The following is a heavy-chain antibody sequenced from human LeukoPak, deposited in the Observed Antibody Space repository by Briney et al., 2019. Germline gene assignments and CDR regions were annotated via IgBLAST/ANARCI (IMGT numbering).Heavy chain of an antibody. CDR2: IGTTSGAI. Sequence: GGSLRLSCAASGFTFNAFGMNWVRQAPGKGLEWVSYIGTTSGAIYYADSVKGRFTISRDSAKNSLYLQMNSLRAEDTAVYYCARDAYCSGGSCFLGTWWSLYYYYGMDVWGQGTTVTVSS. V-gene: IGHV3-48*01. D-gene: IGHD2-15*01. CDR1: GFTFNAFG. J-gene: IGHJ6*02. CDR3: ARDAYCSGGSCFLGTWWSLYYYYGMDV.